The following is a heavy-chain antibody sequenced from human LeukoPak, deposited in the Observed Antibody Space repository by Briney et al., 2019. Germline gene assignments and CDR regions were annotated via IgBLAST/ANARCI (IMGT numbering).Heavy chain of an antibody. CDR3: ARVHGYFDWFGNFDY. Sequence: ASVKVSCKASGYTFTGYYMHWVRQAPGQGLEWMGWINPSSGGTNYAQKFQGRVTMTRDTSISTAYMELSRLRSDDTAVYYCARVHGYFDWFGNFDYWGQGTLVTVSS. V-gene: IGHV1-2*02. CDR1: GYTFTGYY. J-gene: IGHJ4*02. CDR2: INPSSGGT. D-gene: IGHD3-9*01.